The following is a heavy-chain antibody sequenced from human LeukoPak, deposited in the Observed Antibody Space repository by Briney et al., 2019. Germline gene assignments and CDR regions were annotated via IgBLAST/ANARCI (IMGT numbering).Heavy chain of an antibody. CDR1: GGSISSSSYY. CDR2: IYYSGST. Sequence: SETLSLTCTVSGGSISSSSYYWGWIRQPPGKGLEWIGSIYYSGSTYYNPSLKSRVTISVDTSKNQFSLKLSSVTAADTAVYYCARRRGQYYYDSSGYSYYFDYWGQGTLVTVSS. CDR3: ARRRGQYYYDSSGYSYYFDY. V-gene: IGHV4-39*01. J-gene: IGHJ4*02. D-gene: IGHD3-22*01.